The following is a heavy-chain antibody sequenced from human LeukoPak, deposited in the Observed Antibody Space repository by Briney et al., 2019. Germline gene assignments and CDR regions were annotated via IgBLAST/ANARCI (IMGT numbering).Heavy chain of an antibody. Sequence: GGSLRLSCAASGFTFSSNYMSWVRQAPGKGLERVSVIYSGGSTYYADSVRGRFTISRENSKNTLYLQMNSLRAEDTALYYCARLEGSGSYYPRYFDYWGQGTLVTVSS. CDR3: ARLEGSGSYYPRYFDY. V-gene: IGHV3-53*01. CDR1: GFTFSSNY. J-gene: IGHJ4*02. CDR2: IYSGGST. D-gene: IGHD3-10*01.